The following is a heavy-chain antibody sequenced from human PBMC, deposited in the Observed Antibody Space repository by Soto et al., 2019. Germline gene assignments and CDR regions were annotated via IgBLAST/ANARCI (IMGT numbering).Heavy chain of an antibody. D-gene: IGHD2-21*01. Sequence: SQTLSLTCAISGDSVSSNSALWNWIRQSPSRGLEWLGRTYYRPKWYSDYAVSVKGRITINPDTSKNQFSLQLDSVAPEDTAVYYCVREIAPRGFDPWGHGTLVTVSS. V-gene: IGHV6-1*01. CDR1: GDSVSSNSAL. CDR3: VREIAPRGFDP. CDR2: TYYRPKWYS. J-gene: IGHJ5*02.